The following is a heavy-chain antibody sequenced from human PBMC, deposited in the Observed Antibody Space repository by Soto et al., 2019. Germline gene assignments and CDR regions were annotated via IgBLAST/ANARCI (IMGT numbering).Heavy chain of an antibody. CDR1: GYTFTSYG. Sequence: ASVKVSCKASGYTFTSYGISWVRQAPGQGLEWMGWISAYNGNTNYAQKLQGRVTMTTDTSTSTAYMELRSLRSDDTAVYYCARVRPRGYCSGGSCYRVGAAFDIWGHGTMVTVSS. CDR3: ARVRPRGYCSGGSCYRVGAAFDI. CDR2: ISAYNGNT. J-gene: IGHJ3*02. D-gene: IGHD2-15*01. V-gene: IGHV1-18*04.